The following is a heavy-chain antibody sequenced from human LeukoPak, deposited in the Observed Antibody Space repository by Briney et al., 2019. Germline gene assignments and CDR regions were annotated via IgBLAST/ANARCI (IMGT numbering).Heavy chain of an antibody. CDR2: IYYSGTT. CDR3: ARSIAGDGPTHNWFGP. Sequence: SDTLSLTCTVSGGSISTTSTYWGWIRQPPGKGLEWIGSIYYSGTTHYNPSLKSRVTIFVDTSKNQFSLKLSSVTAADMATYYCARSIAGDGPTHNWFGPWGQGALVTVSS. D-gene: IGHD6-13*01. V-gene: IGHV4-39*01. CDR1: GGSISTTSTY. J-gene: IGHJ5*02.